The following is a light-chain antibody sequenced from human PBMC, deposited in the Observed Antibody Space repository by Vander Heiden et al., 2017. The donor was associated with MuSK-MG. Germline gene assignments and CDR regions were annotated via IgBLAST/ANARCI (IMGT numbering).Light chain of an antibody. J-gene: IGLJ2*01. V-gene: IGLV3-21*04. CDR2: YDS. Sequence: SYGLTQPPSVSVAPGKTARITCGGNNIVSKSLHWYHHKPGQTPLLVISYDSDRPSGIPERFSGSNSGNTATLPISRVAAGDEADYYCQVLDSSSDHVVFGGGTKLTVL. CDR3: QVLDSSSDHVV. CDR1: NIVSKS.